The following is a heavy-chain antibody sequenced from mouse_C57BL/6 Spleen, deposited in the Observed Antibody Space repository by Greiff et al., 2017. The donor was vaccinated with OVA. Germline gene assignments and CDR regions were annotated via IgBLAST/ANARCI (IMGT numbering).Heavy chain of an antibody. CDR3: ARGYDYYFDY. D-gene: IGHD2-4*01. J-gene: IGHJ2*01. CDR2: ISNGGGST. Sequence: EVKVVESGGGLVQPGGSLKLSCAASGFTFSDYYMYWVRQTPEKRLEWVAYISNGGGSTYYPDTVKGRFTISRDNAKNTLYLQMSRLKSEDTAMYYCARGYDYYFDYWGQGTTLTVSS. V-gene: IGHV5-12*01. CDR1: GFTFSDYY.